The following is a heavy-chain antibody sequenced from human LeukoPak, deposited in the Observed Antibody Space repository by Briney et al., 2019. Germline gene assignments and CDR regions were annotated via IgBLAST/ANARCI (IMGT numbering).Heavy chain of an antibody. CDR1: GGSISSRSYY. CDR2: VYYSGSI. CDR3: ARGYSPDAFDI. D-gene: IGHD6-13*01. Sequence: SETLSLTCSVSGGSISSRSYYWGWIRQPPGKGLEWIGSVYYSGSIHYNPSLKSRVTISVDTSKNQFSLKLSSVTAADTAVYYCARGYSPDAFDIWGQGTMVTVSS. V-gene: IGHV4-39*07. J-gene: IGHJ3*02.